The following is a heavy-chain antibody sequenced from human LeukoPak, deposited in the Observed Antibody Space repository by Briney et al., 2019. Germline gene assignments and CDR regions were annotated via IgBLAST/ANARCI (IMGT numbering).Heavy chain of an antibody. CDR3: ASAGNPHYFDF. J-gene: IGHJ4*02. CDR1: GVSISSHY. V-gene: IGHV4-59*11. CDR2: IYYTGST. Sequence: SETLSLTCTVSGVSISSHYWSWVRQSPGKRLEWIGNIYYTGSTTYNPSLKSRVAISIDTSKNQFSLTLNSVTAADAAVYYCASAGNPHYFDFWGQGPLITVSS.